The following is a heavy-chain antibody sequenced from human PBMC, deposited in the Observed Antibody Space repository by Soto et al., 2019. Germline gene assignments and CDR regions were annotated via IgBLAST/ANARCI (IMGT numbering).Heavy chain of an antibody. CDR2: ISGSGGST. CDR1: GFTFSSYA. D-gene: IGHD2-15*01. Sequence: PGGSLRLSCAASGFTFSSYAMSWVRQAPGKGLEWVSAISGSGGSTYYADSVKGRFTISRDNSKNTLYLQMNSLRAEDTAVYYCAKRLGYCSGGSCYGASLFDYWGQGTLVTVSS. V-gene: IGHV3-23*01. CDR3: AKRLGYCSGGSCYGASLFDY. J-gene: IGHJ4*02.